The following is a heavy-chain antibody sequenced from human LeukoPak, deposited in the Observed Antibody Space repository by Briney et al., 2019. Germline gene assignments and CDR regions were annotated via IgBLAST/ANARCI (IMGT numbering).Heavy chain of an antibody. D-gene: IGHD3-22*01. J-gene: IGHJ4*02. CDR1: GGTFSSYA. Sequence: SVKVSCKASGGTFSSYAISWVRQAPGQGLEWMGRIIPIFGTANYAQKFQGRVTIITDESTSTAYMELSSLRSEDTAVYYCARDQYYYDSSGYLSAAYFDYWGQGTLVTVSS. V-gene: IGHV1-69*05. CDR3: ARDQYYYDSSGYLSAAYFDY. CDR2: IIPIFGTA.